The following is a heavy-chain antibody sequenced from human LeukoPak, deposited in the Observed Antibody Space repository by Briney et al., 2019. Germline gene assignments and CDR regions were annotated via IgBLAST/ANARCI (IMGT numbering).Heavy chain of an antibody. V-gene: IGHV1-3*01. CDR1: GYTFTSYA. J-gene: IGHJ4*02. CDR3: ARSSYYDSSGGNQFGYGY. D-gene: IGHD3-22*01. CDR2: INAGNGNT. Sequence: ASVKVSCKASGYTFTSYAMHWVRQAPGQRLEWMGWINAGNGNTKYSQKFQGRVTITRDTSTSTAYMELRSLRSDDTAVYYCARSSYYDSSGGNQFGYGYWGQGTLVTVSS.